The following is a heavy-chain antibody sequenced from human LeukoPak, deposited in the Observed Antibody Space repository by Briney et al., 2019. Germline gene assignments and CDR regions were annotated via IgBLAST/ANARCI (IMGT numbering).Heavy chain of an antibody. V-gene: IGHV1-69*04. CDR2: IIPILGIA. J-gene: IGHJ6*02. CDR3: ARLKPSSTSDYYYYYGMDV. Sequence: SVKVSCKASGGTFSSYAISWVRQAPGQGLEWMGRIIPILGIANYAQKFQGRVTITADKSTSTAYMELSSLRSEDTAVYYCARLKPSSTSDYYYYYGMDVWGQGTTVTVSS. D-gene: IGHD2-2*01. CDR1: GGTFSSYA.